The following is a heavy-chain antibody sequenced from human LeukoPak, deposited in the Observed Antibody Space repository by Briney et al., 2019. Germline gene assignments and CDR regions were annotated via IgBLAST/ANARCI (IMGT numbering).Heavy chain of an antibody. CDR2: ISGSGGST. Sequence: GGSLRLSCAASGFTFSSYAMNWVRQAPGKGLEWVSGISGSGGSTYYADSVKGRFTISRDNSKGTLYLQMDSLRAEDTAIYYCAKGQVVGAAQNRFDPWGQGTLVTVSS. CDR3: AKGQVVGAAQNRFDP. J-gene: IGHJ5*02. V-gene: IGHV3-23*01. CDR1: GFTFSSYA. D-gene: IGHD2-15*01.